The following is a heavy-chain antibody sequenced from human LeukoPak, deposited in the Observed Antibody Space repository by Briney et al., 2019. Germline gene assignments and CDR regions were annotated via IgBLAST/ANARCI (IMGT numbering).Heavy chain of an antibody. CDR1: GGSISSSSYY. V-gene: IGHV4-39*07. D-gene: IGHD3-3*01. Sequence: PSETLSLTCTVSGGSISSSSYYWGWIRQPPGKGLEWIGSIYYSGSTYYNPSLKSRVTISVDTSKNQFSLKLSSVTAADTAVYYCARRKVTIFGVVRFSLAFDIWGQGTMVTVSS. J-gene: IGHJ3*02. CDR2: IYYSGST. CDR3: ARRKVTIFGVVRFSLAFDI.